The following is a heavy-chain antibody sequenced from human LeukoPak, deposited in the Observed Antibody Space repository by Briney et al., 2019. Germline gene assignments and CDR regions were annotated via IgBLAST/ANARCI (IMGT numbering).Heavy chain of an antibody. D-gene: IGHD6-6*01. CDR2: INWNGGST. CDR3: ATVLEYSSPGSDVDY. V-gene: IGHV3-20*04. J-gene: IGHJ4*02. CDR1: GFTFDDYG. Sequence: PGGSLRLSCAASGFTFDDYGMSWVRQAPGKGLEWVSGINWNGGSTGYADSVKGRFTISRDNAKNSLYLQKNSLRAEDTALYYCATVLEYSSPGSDVDYWGQGTLVTVSS.